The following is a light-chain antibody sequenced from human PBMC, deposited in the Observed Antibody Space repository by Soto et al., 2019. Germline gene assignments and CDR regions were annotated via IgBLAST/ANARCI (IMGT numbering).Light chain of an antibody. V-gene: IGKV1-39*01. CDR2: AAS. CDR1: QSISSY. CDR3: QQSYSTPRT. J-gene: IGKJ1*01. Sequence: DIQMTQSPSSLSACVGDRVTITCRAGQSISSYLNWCQQKPGKAPKLLMYAASSLQSGVPSRFSGSGSGTDFTLTISSLQPEDFATYYCQQSYSTPRTFGQGTKVEIK.